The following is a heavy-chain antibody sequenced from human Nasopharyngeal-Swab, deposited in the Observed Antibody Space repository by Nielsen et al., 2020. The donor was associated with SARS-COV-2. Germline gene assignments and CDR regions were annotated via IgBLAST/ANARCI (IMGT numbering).Heavy chain of an antibody. V-gene: IGHV1-46*01. J-gene: IGHJ4*02. CDR2: IHPVTGGT. CDR1: GYSFTGYY. CDR3: ARDGGGYGDSEF. D-gene: IGHD4-17*01. Sequence: ASVQVSCKTSGYSFTGYYIHWVRQAPGQGLEWMGIIHPVTGGTTSAQRFQGRVALTRDTSTSTVFMEVSSLRSEDTAVYYCARDGGGYGDSEFWGQGTLVTVSS.